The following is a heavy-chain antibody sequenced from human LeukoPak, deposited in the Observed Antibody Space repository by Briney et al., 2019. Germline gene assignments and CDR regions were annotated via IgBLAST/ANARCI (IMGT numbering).Heavy chain of an antibody. CDR3: ARDALTSNWDNWFDP. J-gene: IGHJ5*02. CDR1: GYTFTSYG. V-gene: IGHV1-2*02. D-gene: IGHD7-27*01. Sequence: GASVKVSCKASGYTFTSYGISWVRQAPGQGLEWMGWINPNSGGTNYAQKFQGRVTMTRDTSISTAYMELSRLRSDDTAVYYCARDALTSNWDNWFDPWGQGTLVTVSS. CDR2: INPNSGGT.